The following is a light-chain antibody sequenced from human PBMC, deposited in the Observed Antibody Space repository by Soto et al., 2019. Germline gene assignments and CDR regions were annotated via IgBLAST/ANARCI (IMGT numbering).Light chain of an antibody. CDR3: QQYNNWRT. CDR2: DAS. J-gene: IGKJ1*01. V-gene: IGKV3-15*01. CDR1: QSVSSN. Sequence: EIVMTPSPATLSVSPGERATLSCRASQSVSSNLAWYQQKPGQAPRLLIYDASTRATGIPARFSGSGSGTEFTLTISSLQSEDFAVYYCQQYNNWRTFGQGTKVDIK.